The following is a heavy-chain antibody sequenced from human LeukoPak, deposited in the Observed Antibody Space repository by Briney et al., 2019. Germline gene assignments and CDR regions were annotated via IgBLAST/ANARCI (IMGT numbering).Heavy chain of an antibody. D-gene: IGHD6-13*01. CDR1: GFTFSDYD. Sequence: PGGSLRLSCAASGFTFSDYDMHWVRQGTGKGLEWVSRIGTGDDTFYSGSVKGRFTIFRENAKNTLYLQMNNLRAGDTALYCCAREPAGSRDWFDPWGQGTLVTVSS. CDR2: IGTGDDT. CDR3: AREPAGSRDWFDP. J-gene: IGHJ5*02. V-gene: IGHV3-13*01.